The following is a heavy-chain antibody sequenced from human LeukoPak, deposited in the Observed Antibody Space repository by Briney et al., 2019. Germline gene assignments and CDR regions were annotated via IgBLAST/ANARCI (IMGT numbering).Heavy chain of an antibody. CDR2: IYYRGST. J-gene: IGHJ4*02. CDR3: ARVSVTGTTGLSPYYFDY. Sequence: SETLSLTCTVSGGSISSNFYYWGWIRQPPGKGLEWIGNIYYRGSTYYNPSLKSRVTISVDTSKNQFSLKLSSVTAADTAVYYCARVSVTGTTGLSPYYFDYWGQGTLVSVSS. D-gene: IGHD1-7*01. V-gene: IGHV4-39*01. CDR1: GGSISSNFYY.